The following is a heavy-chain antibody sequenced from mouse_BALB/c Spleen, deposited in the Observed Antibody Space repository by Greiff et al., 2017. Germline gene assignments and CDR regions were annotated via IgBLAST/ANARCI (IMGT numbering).Heavy chain of an antibody. Sequence: VQLKESGGGLVKPGGSLKLSCAASGFTFSSYAMSWVRQSLEKRLEWVAEISSGGSYTYYPDTVTGRFTISRDNAKNTLYLEMSSLRSEDTAMDYGARRGRSYAMDYWGQGTSVTVSS. CDR3: ARRGRSYAMDY. CDR2: ISSGGSYT. J-gene: IGHJ4*01. CDR1: GFTFSSYA. V-gene: IGHV5-9-4*01. D-gene: IGHD3-3*01.